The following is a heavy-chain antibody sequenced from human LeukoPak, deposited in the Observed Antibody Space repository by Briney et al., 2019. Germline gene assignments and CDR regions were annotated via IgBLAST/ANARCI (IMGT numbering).Heavy chain of an antibody. CDR1: GYKFINYG. CDR3: AREARGESSFRFTPPGYYGMDV. J-gene: IGHJ6*02. Sequence: ASVKVSCKASGYKFINYGISWVRQAPGQGLEWMGWISGYNGNTNYAQKFQGRVTITADKSTNTAYMELSSLRSEDTAVYYCAREARGESSFRFTPPGYYGMDVWGQGTTVTVSS. D-gene: IGHD3-3*01. V-gene: IGHV1-18*01. CDR2: ISGYNGNT.